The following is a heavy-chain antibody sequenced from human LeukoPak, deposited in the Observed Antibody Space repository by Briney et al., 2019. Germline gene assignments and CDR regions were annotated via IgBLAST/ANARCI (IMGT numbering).Heavy chain of an antibody. Sequence: SETLSLTCAVYGGSFSSYYWGWIRQPPGKGLEWIGSIYYSGSTYYNPSLKSRVTISVDTSKNQFSLKLSSVTAADTAVYYCASAPRGNDAFDYWGQGTLVTVSS. J-gene: IGHJ4*02. CDR2: IYYSGST. CDR1: GGSFSSYY. CDR3: ASAPRGNDAFDY. V-gene: IGHV4-39*01. D-gene: IGHD3-10*01.